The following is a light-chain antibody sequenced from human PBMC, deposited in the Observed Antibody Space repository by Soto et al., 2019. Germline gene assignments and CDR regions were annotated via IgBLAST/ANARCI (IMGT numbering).Light chain of an antibody. J-gene: IGKJ5*01. CDR2: GAF. CDR3: QQRNSWPTDT. V-gene: IGKV3-11*02. CDR1: PSVTNY. Sequence: EIVVTSPPATLSLSAGERATLSCRASPSVTNYLAWYQQKPGQPPRLLIYGAFNRAAGIPARFSGSGCGRDFILTISSLEPDDSAAEYCQQRNSWPTDTFGQGTRLEIK.